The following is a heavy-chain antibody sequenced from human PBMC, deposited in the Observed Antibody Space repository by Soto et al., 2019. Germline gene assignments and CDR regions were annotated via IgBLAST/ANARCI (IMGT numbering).Heavy chain of an antibody. CDR1: GYTFTSYG. D-gene: IGHD3-22*01. CDR3: ARHLLMSYYYDSSTRGPYDPFAI. V-gene: IGHV1-18*01. J-gene: IGHJ3*02. Sequence: ASVKVSCKASGYTFTSYGLSWVRQAPGQGLERMGWISAYNGNTNYAQKLQGRVTMTTDTSTSTAYMELRSLRSDDTAVYYCARHLLMSYYYDSSTRGPYDPFAIWGQRTMVPVSS. CDR2: ISAYNGNT.